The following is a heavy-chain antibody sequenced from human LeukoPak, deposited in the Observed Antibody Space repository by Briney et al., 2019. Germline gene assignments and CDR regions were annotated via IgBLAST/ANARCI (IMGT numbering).Heavy chain of an antibody. CDR1: GFTFDDYG. D-gene: IGHD1-26*01. V-gene: IGHV3-20*04. J-gene: IGHJ4*02. CDR3: AQSGELLRPFDY. CDR2: INWNGGST. Sequence: GGSLRLSCAASGFTFDDYGMSWVRQAPGKGLEWVSGINWNGGSTGYADSVKGRFTISRDNAKNSLYLQMNSLRAEDTAVYYCAQSGELLRPFDYWGQGTLVTVSS.